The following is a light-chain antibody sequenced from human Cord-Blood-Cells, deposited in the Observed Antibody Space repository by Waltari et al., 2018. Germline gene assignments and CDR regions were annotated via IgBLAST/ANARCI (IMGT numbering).Light chain of an antibody. Sequence: QSVLTQPPSASGTPGQRVTIYCSGSSSNIGSNSVSWYQQLPGTAPKLLIYRNNQRPSGVPDRFSGSKSGTSASLAISGLRSEDEADYYCAAWDDSLSGVVFGGGTKLTVL. J-gene: IGLJ2*01. CDR2: RNN. V-gene: IGLV1-47*01. CDR1: SSNIGSNS. CDR3: AAWDDSLSGVV.